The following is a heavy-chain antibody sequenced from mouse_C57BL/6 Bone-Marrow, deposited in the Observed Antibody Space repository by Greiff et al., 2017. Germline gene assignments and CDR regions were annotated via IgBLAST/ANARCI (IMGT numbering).Heavy chain of an antibody. CDR1: GFTFSSYA. V-gene: IGHV5-9-1*02. CDR2: ISSGGDYI. J-gene: IGHJ2*01. D-gene: IGHD1-1*01. CDR3: TRDQAITTVVATPDYFDY. Sequence: EVQVVESGEGLVKPGGSLKLSCAASGFTFSSYAMSWVRQTPEKRLEWVAYISSGGDYIYYADTVKGRFTISRDNARNTLYLQMSSLKSEDTAMYYCTRDQAITTVVATPDYFDYWGQGTTLTVSS.